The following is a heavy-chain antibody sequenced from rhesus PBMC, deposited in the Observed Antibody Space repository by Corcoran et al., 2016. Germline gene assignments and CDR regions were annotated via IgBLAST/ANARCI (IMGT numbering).Heavy chain of an antibody. CDR2: TNPNNGNT. J-gene: IGHJ4*01. V-gene: IGHV1S2*01. Sequence: QVQLVQSGAEVKKPGSSVKVSCKASGYTFTDFYMNWGRKAPGQGLEWMGWTNPNNGNTRYTQKLQGRVTMTRDTSTSTAYMKLNSLRSEDTAVYFCVRDLMVSAAWEFDYWGQGVLVTVFS. D-gene: IGHD1-44*02. CDR3: VRDLMVSAAWEFDY. CDR1: GYTFTDFY.